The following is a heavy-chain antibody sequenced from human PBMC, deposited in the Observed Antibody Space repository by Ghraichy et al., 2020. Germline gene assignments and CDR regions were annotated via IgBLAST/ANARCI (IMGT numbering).Heavy chain of an antibody. CDR3: ARSRTTSYYSAFDL. V-gene: IGHV5-51*01. Sequence: GESLNISCKGSGYSFTTYWIGWVRQLPGKGLEWMGIINPGDSDTRYSPSFEGQVTISADKSITTAHVQWSSLKASDTAMYYCARSRTTSYYSAFDLWGQGTMVTVSS. CDR1: GYSFTTYW. J-gene: IGHJ3*01. CDR2: INPGDSDT. D-gene: IGHD3-22*01.